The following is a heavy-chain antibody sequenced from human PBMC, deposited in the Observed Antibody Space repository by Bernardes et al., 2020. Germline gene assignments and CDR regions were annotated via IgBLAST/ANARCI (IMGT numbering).Heavy chain of an antibody. V-gene: IGHV3-23*01. CDR3: AKVELELISPTLGIDY. D-gene: IGHD1-7*01. J-gene: IGHJ4*02. CDR2: ISGGAGST. CDR1: GFTFSSYA. Sequence: GGSLRLSCAASGFTFSSYAMSWVRQAPGKGLEWVSVISGGAGSTYYADSVKGRFTISRDSSKNTLYLQMSSLRAEDTAVYYCAKVELELISPTLGIDYWGQGTLVTVSS.